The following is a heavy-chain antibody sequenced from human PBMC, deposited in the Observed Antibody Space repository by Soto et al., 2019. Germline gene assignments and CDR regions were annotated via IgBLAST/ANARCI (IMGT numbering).Heavy chain of an antibody. Sequence: EVQLLESGGGLVQPGGSLRLSCVVSGLTFSRADLSWVRQPPGKGLEWVSASGGSDRSTHYVDSVKGRFTISRDSSKNIIYKQMNSLSAEDTAVYSSVPHSWNYWGQGTLVTVSS. CDR1: GLTFSRAD. D-gene: IGHD1-1*01. CDR2: SGGSDRST. V-gene: IGHV3-23*01. CDR3: VPHSWNY. J-gene: IGHJ4*02.